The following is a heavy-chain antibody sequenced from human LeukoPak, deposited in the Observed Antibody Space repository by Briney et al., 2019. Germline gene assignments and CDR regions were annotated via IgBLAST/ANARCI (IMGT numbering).Heavy chain of an antibody. V-gene: IGHV4-39*02. CDR1: GGSISSSSYY. Sequence: SETLSLTCTVSGGSISSSSYYWGWIRQPPGKGLEWIGSIYYSGSTYYNPSLKSRVTISVDTSKNQFSLKLSSVTAADTAVYYCAREGRHIDYWGRGTLVTVSS. CDR3: AREGRHIDY. J-gene: IGHJ4*02. CDR2: IYYSGST.